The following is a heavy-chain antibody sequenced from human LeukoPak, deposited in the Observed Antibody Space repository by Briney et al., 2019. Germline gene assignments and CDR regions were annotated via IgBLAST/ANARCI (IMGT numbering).Heavy chain of an antibody. V-gene: IGHV4-34*01. CDR2: INHSGST. Sequence: SETLSLTCAVYGGSFSGYYWSWIRQPPGKGLEWIGEINHSGSTNYNPSLKSRVTISVDTSKNQFSLKLSSVTAADTAVYYCARGRVGCGSGRSRPDYWGQGTLVTVSS. J-gene: IGHJ4*02. CDR3: ARGRVGCGSGRSRPDY. D-gene: IGHD3-10*01. CDR1: GGSFSGYY.